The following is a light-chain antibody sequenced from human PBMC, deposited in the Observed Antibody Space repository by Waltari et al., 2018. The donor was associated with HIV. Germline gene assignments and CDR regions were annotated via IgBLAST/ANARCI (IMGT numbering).Light chain of an antibody. CDR1: SSNIGAGYD. CDR3: QVWDSSVV. CDR2: GNS. V-gene: IGLV1-40*01. J-gene: IGLJ2*01. Sequence: QSVLTQPPSVSGAPGQRVTISCTGGSSNIGAGYDVHWYQQLPGTAPKLLIYGNSNRPSGVPDRFSGSNSGNTATLTISRAQAGDEADYYCQVWDSSVVFGGGTKVTVL.